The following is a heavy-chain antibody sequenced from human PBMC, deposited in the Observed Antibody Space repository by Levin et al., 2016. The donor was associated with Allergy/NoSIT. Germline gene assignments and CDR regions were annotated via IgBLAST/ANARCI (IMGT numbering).Heavy chain of an antibody. CDR1: GGSFSGYY. J-gene: IGHJ5*02. CDR2: INHSGST. Sequence: SETLSLTCAVYGGSFSGYYWSWIRQPPGKGLEWIGEINHSGSTNYNPSLKSRVTISVDTSKNQFSLKLSSVTAADTAVYYCARVLRKRPFDPWGQGTLVTVSS. V-gene: IGHV4-34*01. CDR3: ARVLRKRPFDP.